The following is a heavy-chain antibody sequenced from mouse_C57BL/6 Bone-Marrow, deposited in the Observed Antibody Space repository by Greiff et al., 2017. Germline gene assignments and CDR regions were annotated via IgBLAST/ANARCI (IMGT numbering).Heavy chain of an antibody. Sequence: VQLQQPGAELVKPGASVKMSCKASGYTFTSYWITWVKQRPGQGLAWIGDIYPGSGSTNYNEKFKSKAILTVDTSSNTAYMQLSSLTSEDSAVFYCARSGPLGRSFDYWGQGTTLTVSS. CDR1: GYTFTSYW. CDR2: IYPGSGST. CDR3: ARSGPLGRSFDY. J-gene: IGHJ2*01. V-gene: IGHV1-55*01. D-gene: IGHD4-1*01.